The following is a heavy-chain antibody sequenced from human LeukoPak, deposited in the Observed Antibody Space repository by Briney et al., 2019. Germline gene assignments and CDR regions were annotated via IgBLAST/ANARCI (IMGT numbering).Heavy chain of an antibody. V-gene: IGHV3-30-3*01. CDR1: GFTFSSYA. CDR3: ARVQGFWSGYSGY. D-gene: IGHD3-3*01. J-gene: IGHJ4*02. Sequence: PGRSLRLFCAASGFTFSSYAMHWVRQAPGKGLEWVAVISYDGSNKYYADSVKGRFTISRDNSKNTLYLQMNSLRAEDTAVYYCARVQGFWSGYSGYWGQGTLVTVSS. CDR2: ISYDGSNK.